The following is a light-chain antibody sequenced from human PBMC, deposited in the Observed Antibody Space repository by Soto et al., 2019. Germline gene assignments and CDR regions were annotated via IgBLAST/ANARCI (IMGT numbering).Light chain of an antibody. V-gene: IGLV1-40*01. J-gene: IGLJ2*01. CDR1: SSNIGANYD. Sequence: QSVLTQPPSVSGAPGQRVTISCTGSSSNIGANYDVHWYQHLSGTAPKLLLYGDNNRPSGVPDRFSGSKSGTAASLAITGLQAEDEADYYCQSYDSSLSAVVFGGGTKLTVL. CDR3: QSYDSSLSAVV. CDR2: GDN.